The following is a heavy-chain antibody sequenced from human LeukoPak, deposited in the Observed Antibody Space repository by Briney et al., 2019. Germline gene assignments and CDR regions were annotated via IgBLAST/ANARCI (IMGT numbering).Heavy chain of an antibody. CDR2: IRSKAYGGTT. CDR3: TRVPAAIGLSSYPRYYYYMDV. J-gene: IGHJ6*03. D-gene: IGHD2-2*01. CDR1: GFTFGDYA. V-gene: IGHV3-49*04. Sequence: GGSLRLSCTASGFTFGDYAMSWVRQAPGKGLEWVGFIRSKAYGGTTEYAASVKGRFTISRDDSKSIAYLQMNSLKTEDTAVYYCTRVPAAIGLSSYPRYYYYMDVWGKGTTVTISS.